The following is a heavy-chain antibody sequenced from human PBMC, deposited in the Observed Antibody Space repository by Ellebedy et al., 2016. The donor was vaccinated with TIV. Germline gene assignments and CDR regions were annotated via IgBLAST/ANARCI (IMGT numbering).Heavy chain of an antibody. V-gene: IGHV3-11*06. J-gene: IGHJ6*02. D-gene: IGHD3-10*01. CDR3: APDGPILLWFGELLRNAMDV. Sequence: GGSLRLXXKASGFTFSDYYMSWIRQAPGKGLEWVSSITGSTGYIQYADAVKGRFTISRDNAKNLLYLQMNSLRAEDTAVYYCAPDGPILLWFGELLRNAMDVWGPGTTVTVS. CDR2: ITGSTGYI. CDR1: GFTFSDYY.